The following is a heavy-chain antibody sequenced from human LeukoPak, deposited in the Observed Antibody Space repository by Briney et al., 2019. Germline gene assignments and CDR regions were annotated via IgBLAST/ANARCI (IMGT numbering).Heavy chain of an antibody. CDR2: INPNSGNT. D-gene: IGHD1-26*01. CDR1: GYTFTSYG. CDR3: ARGESEQPFRGYYYYYYMDV. Sequence: ASVKVSCKGSGYTFTSYGINRVRQRPGQGLEWVGWINPNSGNTSYDQEFQGRGTITRNTSTSKAYMVLRSRRWEDTAVYYSARGESEQPFRGYYYYYYMDVWGKGTTVTVSS. J-gene: IGHJ6*03. V-gene: IGHV1-8*01.